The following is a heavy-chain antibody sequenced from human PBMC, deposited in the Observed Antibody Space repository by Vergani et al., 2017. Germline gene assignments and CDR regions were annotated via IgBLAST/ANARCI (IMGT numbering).Heavy chain of an antibody. V-gene: IGHV3-23*01. J-gene: IGHJ5*02. Sequence: EVQLLESGGGLVQPGGSLRLSCAASGFTFSSYAMNWVRQAPGKGLEWVSTISGSGGTTYYADSVKGRFTISRDNSVDMLSLQMNSLRPDDTAVYYCVRGGRGDHGDFWSRLGPWGQGTRVIVSS. CDR1: GFTFSSYA. CDR3: VRGGRGDHGDFWSRLGP. CDR2: ISGSGGTT. D-gene: IGHD3-3*01.